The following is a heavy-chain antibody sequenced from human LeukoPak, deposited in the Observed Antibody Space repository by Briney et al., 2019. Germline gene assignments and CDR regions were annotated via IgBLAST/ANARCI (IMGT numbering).Heavy chain of an antibody. J-gene: IGHJ3*02. D-gene: IGHD2-15*01. CDR1: GYSISGGYY. CDR3: ARKNPLYCSGGSCYSLNAFDI. V-gene: IGHV4-38-2*01. Sequence: PSETLSLTCAVSGYSISGGYYWGWIRPPPGKGLEWIGSIYHSGSTYYNPSLKSRVTISVDTSKNQFSLKLSSVTAADTAVYYCARKNPLYCSGGSCYSLNAFDIWGQGTMITVSS. CDR2: IYHSGST.